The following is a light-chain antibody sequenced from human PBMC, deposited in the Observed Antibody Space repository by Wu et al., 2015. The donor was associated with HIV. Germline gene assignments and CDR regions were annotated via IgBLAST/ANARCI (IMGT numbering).Light chain of an antibody. Sequence: EIVMTQSPATLSVSPGERATLSCRASQSVSSNLAWYQQKRGQAPRLLIYGASTRATGVPARFSGSGSDTEFTLTISSMQSEDFAIYYCNQYHRWPPVTFGGGTKVQIK. CDR1: QSVSSN. V-gene: IGKV3-15*01. J-gene: IGKJ4*01. CDR3: NQYHRWPPVT. CDR2: GAS.